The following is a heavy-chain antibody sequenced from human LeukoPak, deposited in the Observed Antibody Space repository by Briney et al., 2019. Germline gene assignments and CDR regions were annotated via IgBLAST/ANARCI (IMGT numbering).Heavy chain of an antibody. D-gene: IGHD5-24*01. CDR2: INPNSGGT. CDR1: GYTFTGYY. V-gene: IGHV1-2*02. J-gene: IGHJ4*02. CDR3: ARADQWDGYKYYFDY. Sequence: ASVKVSCKASGYTFTGYYMHWVRQAPGQGLEWMGWINPNSGGTNYAQKFQGRVTMTRDTSISTAYMELSSLRSEDTAMYYCARADQWDGYKYYFDYWGQGTLVTVSS.